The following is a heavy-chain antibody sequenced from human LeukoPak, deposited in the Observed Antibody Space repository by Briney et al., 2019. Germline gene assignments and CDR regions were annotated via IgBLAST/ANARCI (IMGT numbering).Heavy chain of an antibody. D-gene: IGHD3-22*01. CDR3: AKDDSSGYYDAFDI. CDR2: ISYDGSNK. CDR1: GFTFSIYA. Sequence: GGSLRLSCAASGFTFSIYAMSWVRQAPGKGLEWVAVISYDGSNKYYADSVKGRFTISRDNSKNTLYLQMNSLRAEDTAVYYCAKDDSSGYYDAFDIWGQGTMVTVSS. J-gene: IGHJ3*02. V-gene: IGHV3-30*18.